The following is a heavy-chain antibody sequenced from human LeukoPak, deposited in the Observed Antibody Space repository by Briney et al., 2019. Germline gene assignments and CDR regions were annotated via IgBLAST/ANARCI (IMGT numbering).Heavy chain of an antibody. Sequence: KSSETLSLTCTVSGGSISSYYWSWIRQPPGKGLEWIGYIYYSGSTNYNPSLKSRVTISVDTSKSRFSLRLSSLTAADTAVYFCAGSGWSFDAFDFWGQGTMVTVSS. CDR2: IYYSGST. CDR1: GGSISSYY. V-gene: IGHV4-59*08. D-gene: IGHD6-19*01. J-gene: IGHJ3*01. CDR3: AGSGWSFDAFDF.